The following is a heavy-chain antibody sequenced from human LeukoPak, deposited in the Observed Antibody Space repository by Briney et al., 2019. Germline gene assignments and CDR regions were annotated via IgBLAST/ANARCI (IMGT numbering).Heavy chain of an antibody. D-gene: IGHD2-15*01. V-gene: IGHV3-48*04. J-gene: IGHJ4*02. Sequence: GRSLRLSCAASGFTFDDYAMHWVRQAPGKGLEWVSYISSSSSTIYYADSVKGRFTISRDNAKNSLYLQMNSLRAEDTAVYYCARDVGYCSGGSCYAHHFDYWGQGTLVTVSS. CDR2: ISSSSSTI. CDR1: GFTFDDYA. CDR3: ARDVGYCSGGSCYAHHFDY.